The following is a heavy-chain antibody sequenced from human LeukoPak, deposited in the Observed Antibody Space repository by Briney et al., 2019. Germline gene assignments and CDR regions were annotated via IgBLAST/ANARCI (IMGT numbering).Heavy chain of an antibody. CDR2: IGNTGDTT. J-gene: IGHJ3*02. CDR3: AKRAAAGTPKDAFDI. Sequence: GGSLRLPCAASGFAFSSYAMSWVRQAPGNGLEWVSIIGNTGDTTFYADSVKGRFTISRDNSRNTLYLLLNSLRAEDTAVYYCAKRAAAGTPKDAFDIWGQGTMVTVSS. V-gene: IGHV3-23*01. D-gene: IGHD6-13*01. CDR1: GFAFSSYA.